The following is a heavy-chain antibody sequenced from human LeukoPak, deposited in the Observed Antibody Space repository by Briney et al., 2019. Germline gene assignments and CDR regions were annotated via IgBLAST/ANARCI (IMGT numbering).Heavy chain of an antibody. D-gene: IGHD3-10*01. CDR3: ARQISDYYYYYMDV. CDR1: GFTFSNYA. CDR2: IYYSGTT. Sequence: KSGGSLRLSCAASGFTFSNYAMGWVRQPPGKGLEWIGTIYYSGTTYYNPSLESRVTISEDTSKNQFSLTLRSVTAADTAVYYCARQISDYYYYYMDVWGKGTTVTVSS. V-gene: IGHV4-39*01. J-gene: IGHJ6*03.